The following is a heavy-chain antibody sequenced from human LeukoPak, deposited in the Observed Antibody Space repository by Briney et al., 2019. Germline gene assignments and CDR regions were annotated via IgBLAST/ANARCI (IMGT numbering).Heavy chain of an antibody. CDR2: INHSGST. J-gene: IGHJ4*02. CDR1: GGSFSGYY. D-gene: IGHD1-14*01. V-gene: IGHV4-34*01. Sequence: PSETLSLTCAVYGGSFSGYYWSWIRQPPGKGLEWIGEINHSGSTNYNPSLKSRVTISVDTSKNQFSLKLSSVTAADTAVYYCARLFAGTFDSWGQGTPVTVSS. CDR3: ARLFAGTFDS.